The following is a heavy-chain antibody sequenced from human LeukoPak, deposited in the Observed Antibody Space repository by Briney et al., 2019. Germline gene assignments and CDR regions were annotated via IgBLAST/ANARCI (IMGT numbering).Heavy chain of an antibody. D-gene: IGHD6-19*01. Sequence: SETLSLTCTVSGYSISSGYYWGWIRPPPGKGLEWIGRIYHSGSTYYNPSLKSRFTLSVDTSKNRFSLKLSSVTAADTAVYYCARDSVAGNYYYYYMDVWGKGTTVTVSS. CDR2: IYHSGST. J-gene: IGHJ6*03. V-gene: IGHV4-38-2*02. CDR1: GYSISSGYY. CDR3: ARDSVAGNYYYYYMDV.